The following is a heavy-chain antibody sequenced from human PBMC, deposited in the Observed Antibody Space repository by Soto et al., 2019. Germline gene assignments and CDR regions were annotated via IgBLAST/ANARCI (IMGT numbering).Heavy chain of an antibody. CDR3: ARELSRSGYGTDAFDI. D-gene: IGHD5-12*01. J-gene: IGHJ3*02. Sequence: QVQLVESGGGVVQPGRSLRLSCAASGFTFSSYAMHWVRQAPGKGLEWVAVISYDGSNKYYADSVKGRFTISRDNSKNTLYLQMNSLRAEDTAVYFCARELSRSGYGTDAFDIWGQGTMVTVSS. CDR2: ISYDGSNK. CDR1: GFTFSSYA. V-gene: IGHV3-30-3*01.